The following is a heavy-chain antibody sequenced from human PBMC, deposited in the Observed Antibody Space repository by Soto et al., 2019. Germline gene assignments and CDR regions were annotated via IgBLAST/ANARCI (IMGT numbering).Heavy chain of an antibody. CDR1: GFTFSSYG. J-gene: IGHJ4*02. CDR2: ISYDGSNK. D-gene: IGHD3-22*01. V-gene: IGHV3-30*18. Sequence: QVQLVESGGGVVQPGRSLRLSYAASGFTFSSYGMHWVRQAPGKGLEWVAVISYDGSNKYYADSVKGRFTISRDNSKNTLYLQMNSLGAEDTAVYYCAKDEIDWGQGTLVTVSS. CDR3: AKDEID.